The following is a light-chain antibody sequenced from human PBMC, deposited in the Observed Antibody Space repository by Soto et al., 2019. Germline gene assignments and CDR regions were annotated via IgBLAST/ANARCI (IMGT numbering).Light chain of an antibody. V-gene: IGLV2-11*01. CDR3: GSYAGSYTHYF. CDR2: DVS. Sequence: QSALTQPRSVSGSPGQSVTISCTGTSSDGGGNNYVSWYQQHPGTASTLMIYDVSKRPSGVPDRFSGSKSGNTASLTISGLQAEDEADYSCGSYAGSYTHYFSGTGTKVTVL. CDR1: SSDGGGNNY. J-gene: IGLJ1*01.